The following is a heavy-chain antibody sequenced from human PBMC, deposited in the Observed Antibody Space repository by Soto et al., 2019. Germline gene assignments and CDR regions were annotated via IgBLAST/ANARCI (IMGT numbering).Heavy chain of an antibody. CDR3: AKERVGGHRWFDP. V-gene: IGHV3-23*01. D-gene: IGHD6-19*01. J-gene: IGHJ5*01. CDR1: GFSFSVHD. Sequence: AGGSLRLSCAVSGFSFSVHDMTWVRQAPGKGLEWVSTIDNGGTTFYADSVKGRFTISRDNSKNALYLQMNGLKVEDTAVYYCAKERVGGHRWFDPWGQGALVTVSS. CDR2: IDNGGTT.